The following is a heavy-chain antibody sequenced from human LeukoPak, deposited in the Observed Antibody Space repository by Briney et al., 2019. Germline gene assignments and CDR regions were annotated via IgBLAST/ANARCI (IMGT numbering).Heavy chain of an antibody. Sequence: GGSLRLSSAASGVTFSNYSMNWVRQAPGKGLEWVSSISTRSTYIYYADSVKGRFTISRDNAKNSLFLQMNSLRAEDTAVYFCAKSTRAVMAMMDVWGKGTTVTVSS. CDR1: GVTFSNYS. V-gene: IGHV3-21*01. J-gene: IGHJ6*04. CDR2: ISTRSTYI. D-gene: IGHD3-16*01. CDR3: AKSTRAVMAMMDV.